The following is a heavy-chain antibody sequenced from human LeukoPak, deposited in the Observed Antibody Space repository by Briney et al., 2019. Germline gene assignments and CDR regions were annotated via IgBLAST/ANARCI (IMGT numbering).Heavy chain of an antibody. CDR3: ARVPNDWNVYYYMDV. J-gene: IGHJ6*03. CDR1: GGSISSGDYY. D-gene: IGHD1-1*01. CDR2: IYYSGST. Sequence: SQTLSLTCTVSGGSISSGDYYWSWNRQAPGQGLEWIRYIYYSGSTYYNPSLKSRVTIAVDTSKNQFSLKLSSVTAADTAVYYCARVPNDWNVYYYMDVWGKGTTVTVSS. V-gene: IGHV4-30-4*08.